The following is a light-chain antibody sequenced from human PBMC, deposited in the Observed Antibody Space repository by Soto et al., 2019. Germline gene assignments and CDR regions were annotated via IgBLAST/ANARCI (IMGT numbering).Light chain of an antibody. CDR3: QTWGTGFQF. V-gene: IGLV4-69*01. CDR2: LNNDGSH. Sequence: QPVLTQSPSASASLGASVKLTCTLSIGHSSYAIAWHQKQPGKGPRYLMDLNNDGSHTKGDGIADRFSGSSSGADRFLIISSLQSEDEADYYCQTWGTGFQFFGGGTKLTVL. CDR1: IGHSSYA. J-gene: IGLJ2*01.